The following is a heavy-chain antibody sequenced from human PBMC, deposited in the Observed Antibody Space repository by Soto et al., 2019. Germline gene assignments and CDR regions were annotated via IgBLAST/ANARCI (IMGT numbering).Heavy chain of an antibody. D-gene: IGHD6-19*01. CDR2: IIPIFGTE. J-gene: IGHJ5*02. CDR3: ARDEGGSGWFGWLGP. Sequence: QVQLVQSGAEVKKPGSSVKVSCKTSGGNFKNYAINWVRQAPGQGLEWMGGIIPIFGTENYAQKFQGRVTISADESTGTAHMELNSLRSDDPAVYYCARDEGGSGWFGWLGPWGQGTLVTVSS. V-gene: IGHV1-69*01. CDR1: GGNFKNYA.